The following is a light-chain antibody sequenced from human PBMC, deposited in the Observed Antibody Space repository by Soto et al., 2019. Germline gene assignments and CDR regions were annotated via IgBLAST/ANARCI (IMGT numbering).Light chain of an antibody. CDR1: SSNIGSNT. J-gene: IGLJ1*01. V-gene: IGLV1-44*01. CDR3: ATWDDSLDGYV. Sequence: QAVVTQPPSASGTPGQRVTISCSGSSSNIGSNTVNWYQQLPGTAPKLLIYSHNQRPSGVPDRFSVSKSGTSASLAISGLQYEDEADYYCATWDDSLDGYVFGTGTKVTVL. CDR2: SHN.